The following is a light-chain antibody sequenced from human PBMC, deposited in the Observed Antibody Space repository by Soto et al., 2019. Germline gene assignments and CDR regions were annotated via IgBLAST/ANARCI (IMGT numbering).Light chain of an antibody. CDR2: SNY. CDR1: SSNIESNT. CDR3: AAWDDILNGYV. V-gene: IGLV1-44*01. Sequence: QSALTQPPSASGTPGQRVTISCSGISSNIESNTVTWYQQLPGTAPKLVIYSNYDRPSGVPDRFSGSTSGTSASLVIRGLQSEDEADYYCAAWDDILNGYVFGGGTKVTAL. J-gene: IGLJ1*01.